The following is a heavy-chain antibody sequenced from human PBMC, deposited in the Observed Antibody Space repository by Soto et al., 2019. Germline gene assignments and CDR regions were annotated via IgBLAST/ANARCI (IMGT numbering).Heavy chain of an antibody. CDR2: INSDGSST. J-gene: IGHJ3*02. Sequence: EVQLVESGGGLVQPGGSLRLSCAASGFTFSSYWMHWVRQAPGKGLVWVSRINSDGSSTSYADSVKGRFTISRDNAKNTLYLKMNGLRAEDTAVYYCERVLDLADIVVVPATDHPAFDICGQGTIVTFSS. D-gene: IGHD2-2*01. CDR1: GFTFSSYW. V-gene: IGHV3-74*01. CDR3: ERVLDLADIVVVPATDHPAFDI.